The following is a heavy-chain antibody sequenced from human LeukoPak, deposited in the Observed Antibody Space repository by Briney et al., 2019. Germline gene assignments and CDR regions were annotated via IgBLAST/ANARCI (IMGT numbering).Heavy chain of an antibody. CDR1: GYTFTGYH. Sequence: GASVKVSCKASGYTFTGYHMHWVRQAPGQGLEWMGRINPNSGDTNYAQKFQGRVTITRDTSASTAYMELSSLRSEDTAVYYCARDGASASLHFDYWGQGTLVTVSS. D-gene: IGHD3-16*01. J-gene: IGHJ4*02. CDR2: INPNSGDT. CDR3: ARDGASASLHFDY. V-gene: IGHV1-2*06.